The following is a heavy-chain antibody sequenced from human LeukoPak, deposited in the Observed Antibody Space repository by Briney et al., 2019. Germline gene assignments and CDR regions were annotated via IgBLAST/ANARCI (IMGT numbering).Heavy chain of an antibody. CDR2: MNPNSGNT. J-gene: IGHJ4*02. D-gene: IGHD3-3*01. V-gene: IGHV1-8*01. CDR3: ARYYDFWSGPLDY. CDR1: GYTFTSYD. Sequence: ASVKVSCKASGYTFTSYDINWVRQATGQGLEWMGWMNPNSGNTGYAQKFQGRVTMTRNTSISTAYMELSSLGSEDTAVYYCARYYDFWSGPLDYWGQGTLVTVSS.